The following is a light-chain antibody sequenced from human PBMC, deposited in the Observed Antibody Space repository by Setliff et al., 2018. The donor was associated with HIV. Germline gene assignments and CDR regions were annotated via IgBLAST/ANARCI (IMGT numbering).Light chain of an antibody. CDR1: SSDVGGYNY. CDR3: SSYTSSSTYV. CDR2: DVS. V-gene: IGLV2-14*01. Sequence: SVLAQPASVSGSPGQSITISCTGTSSDVGGYNYVSWYQQHPGKAPKLMISDVSKRPSGVSSRFSGSKSGNTASLTISGLQTEDEADYYCSSYTSSSTYVFGTGTKVTVL. J-gene: IGLJ1*01.